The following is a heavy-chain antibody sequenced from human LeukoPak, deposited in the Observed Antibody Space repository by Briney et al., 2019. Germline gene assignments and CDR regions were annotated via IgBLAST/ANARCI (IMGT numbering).Heavy chain of an antibody. Sequence: SETLSLTCTVSGGSISSGGYYWSWIRQHAGKGLEWIGYIYYSGSTYYNPSLKSRVTISVDTSKNQFSLKLSSVTAADTAVYYCARDGTRGGNSFDYWGQGTLVTVSS. CDR3: ARDGTRGGNSFDY. J-gene: IGHJ4*02. CDR1: GGSISSGGYY. CDR2: IYYSGST. D-gene: IGHD2-15*01. V-gene: IGHV4-30-4*08.